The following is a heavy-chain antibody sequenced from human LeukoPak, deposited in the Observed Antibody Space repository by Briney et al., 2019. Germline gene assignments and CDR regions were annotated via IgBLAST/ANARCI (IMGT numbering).Heavy chain of an antibody. J-gene: IGHJ5*02. CDR1: GYTFTSYG. CDR3: ARDKVDGVTGTTS. V-gene: IGHV1-18*01. D-gene: IGHD1-7*01. Sequence: GASVKVSCKTSGYTFTSYGISWVRQAPGQGLEWMGWISAYNGNTNYARKFQGRVTMTTDTSTSTAYMELRSLRSDDTAVYYCARDKVDGVTGTTSWGQGTLVTVSS. CDR2: ISAYNGNT.